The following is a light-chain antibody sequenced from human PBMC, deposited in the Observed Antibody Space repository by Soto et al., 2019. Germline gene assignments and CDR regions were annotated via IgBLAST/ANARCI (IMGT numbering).Light chain of an antibody. CDR2: EVS. J-gene: IGLJ3*02. V-gene: IGLV2-8*01. Sequence: QSALTQPPSASGSPGQSVTISCTGTSSDVGGYKYVSWYQQHPGKVPKLMIYEVSKRPSGVPDRFSGSKSGNTASLTVSGLQAEDEADYYCCSHAGSLTWVFGGGTKLTVL. CDR3: CSHAGSLTWV. CDR1: SSDVGGYKY.